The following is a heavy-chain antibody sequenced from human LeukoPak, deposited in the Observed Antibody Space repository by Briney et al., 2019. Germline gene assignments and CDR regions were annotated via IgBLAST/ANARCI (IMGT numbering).Heavy chain of an antibody. D-gene: IGHD2-15*01. V-gene: IGHV4-4*07. Sequence: SETLSLTCTVSGGSISSYYWSWIRQPAGKGLEWIGRIYTSGSTNYNPSLKSRVTMSVDTSKSQVSLNLNSVTAADTAVYYCARFRSLIAATATLYYFDNWGQGTLVTVSS. CDR2: IYTSGST. CDR1: GGSISSYY. CDR3: ARFRSLIAATATLYYFDN. J-gene: IGHJ4*02.